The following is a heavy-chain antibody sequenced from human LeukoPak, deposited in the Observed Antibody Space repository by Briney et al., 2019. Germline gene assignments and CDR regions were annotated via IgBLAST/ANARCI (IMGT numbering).Heavy chain of an antibody. V-gene: IGHV4-38-2*02. CDR1: GYSISSGYY. Sequence: PSETLSLTCTVSGYSISSGYYRGWIRQPPGKGLEWIGSIYHSGSTYYNPSLKSRVTISVDTSKNQFSLKLSSVTAADTAVYYCARGEYSYGSMYDYWGQGTLVTVSS. J-gene: IGHJ4*02. D-gene: IGHD5-18*01. CDR2: IYHSGST. CDR3: ARGEYSYGSMYDY.